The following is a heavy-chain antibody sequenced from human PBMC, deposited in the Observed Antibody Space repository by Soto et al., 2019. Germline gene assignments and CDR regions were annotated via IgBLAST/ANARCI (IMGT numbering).Heavy chain of an antibody. CDR2: IYSSGSN. J-gene: IGHJ4*02. Sequence: SETLSLTCTVSGGSISGYYWSWIRQPPGKGLEWIGYIYSSGSNSYNPSLKSRVTISVDTSQNQFSLKLRSVTAADTAVYYCVSDVPSSSYFDYWGQGVLVTVSS. CDR3: VSDVPSSSYFDY. V-gene: IGHV4-59*01. CDR1: GGSISGYY. D-gene: IGHD6-13*01.